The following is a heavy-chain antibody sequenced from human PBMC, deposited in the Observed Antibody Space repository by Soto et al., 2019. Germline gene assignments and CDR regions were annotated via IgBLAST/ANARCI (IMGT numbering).Heavy chain of an antibody. D-gene: IGHD4-17*01. CDR3: ARVALGYDYADV. V-gene: IGHV1-46*02. CDR1: GYTFNAFY. CDR2: INPSGDGT. Sequence: WASVKVSCKAFGYTFNAFYMHWVRQAPGQGLEWMGVINPSGDGTSYAQKFQGRVTMTRDTSTSTVYMGLSSLRSEDTAVYYCARVALGYDYADVWGQGTTVTVSS. J-gene: IGHJ6*02.